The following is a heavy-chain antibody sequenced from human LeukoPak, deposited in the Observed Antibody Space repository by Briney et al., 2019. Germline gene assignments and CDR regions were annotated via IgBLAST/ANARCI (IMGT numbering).Heavy chain of an antibody. V-gene: IGHV3-74*01. CDR1: GFTFSSYE. J-gene: IGHJ4*02. Sequence: SGGSLRLSCAASGFTFSSYEMNWVRQAPGKGLVWVSRINSDGSSTSYADSVKGRFTISRDNAKNTLYLQMNSLRAEDTAVYYCARVHIPAYCGGDCYSGFDYWGQGTLVTVSS. CDR3: ARVHIPAYCGGDCYSGFDY. D-gene: IGHD2-21*02. CDR2: INSDGSST.